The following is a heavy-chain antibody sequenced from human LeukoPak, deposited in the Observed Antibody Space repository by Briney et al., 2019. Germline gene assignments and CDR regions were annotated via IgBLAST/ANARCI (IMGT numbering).Heavy chain of an antibody. CDR1: GGSISSSYW. CDR2: ISHTGTT. Sequence: PSGTLSLTCAVSGGSISSSYWWTWVRPPPGKGLEWIGEISHTGTTKYNPSLKSRVTISVDKSKNQFSLKLSSVAAADTAVYYCAARTGTNDFWGQGTLVTVSS. D-gene: IGHD1-1*01. CDR3: AARTGTNDF. J-gene: IGHJ4*02. V-gene: IGHV4-4*02.